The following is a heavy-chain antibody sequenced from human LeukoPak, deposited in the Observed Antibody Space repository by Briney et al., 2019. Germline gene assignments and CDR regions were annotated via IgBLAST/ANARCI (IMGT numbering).Heavy chain of an antibody. D-gene: IGHD1-26*01. J-gene: IGHJ3*02. CDR2: INSDGSTT. Sequence: GGSLRLSCAAPGFTLNGYWMHWVRQAPGKELVWVSRINSDGSTTSYADSVKGRFTISRDNSKNTLYLQVSSLRAEDTAVYYCAKDQWARGADDAFDIWGQGTMVTVSS. CDR1: GFTLNGYW. CDR3: AKDQWARGADDAFDI. V-gene: IGHV3-74*01.